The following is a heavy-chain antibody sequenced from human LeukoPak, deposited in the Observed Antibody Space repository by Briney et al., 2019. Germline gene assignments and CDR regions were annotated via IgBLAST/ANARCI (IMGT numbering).Heavy chain of an antibody. CDR1: GFTVSSNS. Sequence: GGSLRLSCTVSGFTVSSNSMSWVRQAPGKGLEWVAFIRYDGSNKYYADSVKGRFTISRDNSKNTLYLQMNSLRAEDTAVYYCARVRAAGHPTRAFDIWGQGTMVTVSS. D-gene: IGHD6-19*01. J-gene: IGHJ3*02. V-gene: IGHV3-30*02. CDR2: IRYDGSNK. CDR3: ARVRAAGHPTRAFDI.